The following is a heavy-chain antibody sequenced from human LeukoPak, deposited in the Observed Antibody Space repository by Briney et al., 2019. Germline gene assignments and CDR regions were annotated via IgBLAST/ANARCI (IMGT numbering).Heavy chain of an antibody. CDR1: EFTFNNHD. J-gene: IGHJ4*02. V-gene: IGHV3-30*03. CDR3: ARAPCSSTSCFFDY. CDR2: ISYDGRNK. Sequence: GGSLRLSCAASEFTFNNHDMHWVRQAPGEGLEWVAAISYDGRNKYYADSVKGRFTISRDNSKNTLYLQMNSLRAEDTAVYYCARAPCSSTSCFFDYWGQGTLVTVSS. D-gene: IGHD2-2*01.